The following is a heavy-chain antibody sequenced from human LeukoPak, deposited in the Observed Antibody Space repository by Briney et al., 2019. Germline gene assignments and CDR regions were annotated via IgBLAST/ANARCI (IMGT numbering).Heavy chain of an antibody. CDR2: IKTDGSIT. V-gene: IGHV3-74*01. D-gene: IGHD3-10*01. J-gene: IGHJ4*02. CDR1: GFSFSVFW. CDR3: ARARLTMVRGVITPYYFDY. Sequence: GGSLSLSCAASGFSFSVFWMHWVRQVPGKGPVWVSRIKTDGSITDYADSVKGRFTISRDNAKNSLYLQMNSLRAEDTAVYYCARARLTMVRGVITPYYFDYWGQGALVTVSS.